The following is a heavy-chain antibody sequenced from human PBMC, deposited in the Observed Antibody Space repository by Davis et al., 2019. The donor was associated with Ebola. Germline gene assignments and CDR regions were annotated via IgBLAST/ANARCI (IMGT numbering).Heavy chain of an antibody. CDR2: INHSGST. V-gene: IGHV4-34*01. CDR3: ARIVDTAMVTWGYFDY. J-gene: IGHJ4*02. CDR1: GGSFSGYY. Sequence: MPGGSLRLSCAVYGGSFSGYYWSWIRQPPGKGLEWIGEINHSGSTNYNPSLKSRVTISVDTSKNQFSLKVSSVTAADTAVYYCARIVDTAMVTWGYFDYWGQGTLVTVSS. D-gene: IGHD5-18*01.